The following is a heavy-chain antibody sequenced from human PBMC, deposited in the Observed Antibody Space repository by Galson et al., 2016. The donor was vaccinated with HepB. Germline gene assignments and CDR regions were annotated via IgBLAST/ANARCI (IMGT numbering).Heavy chain of an antibody. J-gene: IGHJ4*02. CDR1: GFSLRTHGMR. V-gene: IGHV2-70*04. CDR2: IDWDYAK. D-gene: IGHD1-26*01. Sequence: ALVKPTQTLTLTCAFSGFSLRTHGMRVIWIRQTPGKALEWLARIDWDYAKFYSISLKTRLTISKDPSKNQVVLTLTNMDPVDKATYYCARGVRKRGSYFFDYWGEGTLVAVSS. CDR3: ARGVRKRGSYFFDY.